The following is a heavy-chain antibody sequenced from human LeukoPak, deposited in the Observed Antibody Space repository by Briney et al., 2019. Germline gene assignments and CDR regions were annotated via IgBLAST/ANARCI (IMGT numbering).Heavy chain of an antibody. J-gene: IGHJ4*02. CDR2: IASETYGGTA. CDR3: TRDQTPYY. Sequence: AGRSLRLSCTASGLTFGDYAMTWVRQAPGKGLEWVGFIASETYGGTAEYAASVKGRFTISRDDSKSIAYLQMNSLKTEGTAVYYCTRDQTPYYWGQGTLVTVSS. V-gene: IGHV3-49*04. CDR1: GLTFGDYA.